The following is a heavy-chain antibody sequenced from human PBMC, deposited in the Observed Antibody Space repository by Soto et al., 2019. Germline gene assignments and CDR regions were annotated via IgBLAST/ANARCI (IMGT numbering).Heavy chain of an antibody. V-gene: IGHV1-69*01. CDR1: GGTFSSYA. CDR3: AHIGSYRGAPDY. D-gene: IGHD1-26*01. CDR2: ILPIFGTA. Sequence: QVQLVQSGAEVKKPGSSVKVSCKSSGGTFSSYAISWVRQAPGQGLEWMGVILPIFGTANYAQKLQGSVTITADESKRPDYLELSSRRAEATAVYYCAHIGSYRGAPDYWGQGTLVTVSS. J-gene: IGHJ4*02.